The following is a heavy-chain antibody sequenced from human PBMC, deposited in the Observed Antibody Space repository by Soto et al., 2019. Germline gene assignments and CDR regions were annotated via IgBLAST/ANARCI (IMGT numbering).Heavy chain of an antibody. CDR2: INHSGST. CDR1: GGSFRGYY. CDR3: ARGDWFDP. V-gene: IGHV4-34*01. Sequence: SSETLSLTCAVYGGSFRGYYWSWIRQPPGKGLEWIGEINHSGSTNYNPSLKSRVTISVDTSKNQFSLKLSSVTAADTAVYYCARGDWFDPWGQGTLVTVSS. J-gene: IGHJ5*02.